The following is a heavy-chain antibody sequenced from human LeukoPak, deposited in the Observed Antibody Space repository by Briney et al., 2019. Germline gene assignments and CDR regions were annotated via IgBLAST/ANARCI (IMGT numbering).Heavy chain of an antibody. CDR1: AGSISMYY. V-gene: IGHV4-59*12. J-gene: IGHJ4*02. Sequence: PSETLSHIGTVYAGSISMYYCSWIGQPPGKGLEWIGYISYSGSTNYNPSLKSRLTISLDTSKRQFSLNLNSVTVADTALYYCARDYDGGWYQIDYWVQGTLVTVSS. D-gene: IGHD6-19*01. CDR3: ARDYDGGWYQIDY. CDR2: ISYSGST.